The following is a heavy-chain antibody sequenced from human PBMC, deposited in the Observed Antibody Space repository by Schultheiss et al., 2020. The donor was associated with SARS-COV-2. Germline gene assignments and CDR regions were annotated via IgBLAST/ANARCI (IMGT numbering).Heavy chain of an antibody. D-gene: IGHD2-15*01. J-gene: IGHJ6*02. Sequence: GHALEWLGRNIPILGIANYAQKFQGRVTITADKSTSTAYMELSSLRSEDTAVYYCARARFVGVVTSNYYYGMDVWGQGTTVTVSS. CDR2: NIPILGIA. CDR3: ARARFVGVVTSNYYYGMDV. V-gene: IGHV1-69*04.